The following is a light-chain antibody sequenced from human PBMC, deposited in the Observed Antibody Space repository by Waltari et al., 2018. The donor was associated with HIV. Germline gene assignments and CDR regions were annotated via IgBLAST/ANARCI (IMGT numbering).Light chain of an antibody. V-gene: IGLV2-11*01. CDR2: DVS. J-gene: IGLJ2*01. CDR3: CSYAGTYTFVV. Sequence: SSLTQPRSLSWSPRQSAPISCTATSSDDGSYNYFSWYQHHPEKAPNLILYDVSKRHSGGPDRLLGSKYGNTAALTIVGVQAEDEADYYCCSYAGTYTFVVFGGGTKLTVL. CDR1: SSDDGSYNY.